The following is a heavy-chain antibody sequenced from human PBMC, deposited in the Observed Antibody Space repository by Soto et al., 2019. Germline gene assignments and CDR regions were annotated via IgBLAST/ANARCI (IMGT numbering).Heavy chain of an antibody. CDR2: IYSGGTT. D-gene: IGHD5-18*01. CDR1: GFTVSSNY. J-gene: IGHJ4*02. V-gene: IGHV3-53*01. CDR3: ARRHSHGYHFDY. Sequence: EVQLVESVGGLIQPGGSLRLSCAASGFTVSSNYMTWVRQAPGKGLEWVSIIYSGGTTYYADSVKGRFTISRDDSKNTLYLQMSSLRAEDTAVYYCARRHSHGYHFDYWGQGTLVTVSS.